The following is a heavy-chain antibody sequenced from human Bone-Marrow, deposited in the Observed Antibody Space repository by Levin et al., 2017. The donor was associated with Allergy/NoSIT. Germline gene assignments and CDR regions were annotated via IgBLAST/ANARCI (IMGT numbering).Heavy chain of an antibody. CDR1: SFTVSSNY. Sequence: GGSLRLSCAVSSFTVSSNYMNWVRQAPGKGLEWVSVIYTGGTTDYADSVKGRFTISRDRSKNTLYLQMNSLRVEDTAVYYCARTPTATAIGRDDYFDYWGQGTLVTVSS. CDR3: ARTPTATAIGRDDYFDY. D-gene: IGHD5-24*01. V-gene: IGHV3-66*01. CDR2: IYTGGTT. J-gene: IGHJ4*02.